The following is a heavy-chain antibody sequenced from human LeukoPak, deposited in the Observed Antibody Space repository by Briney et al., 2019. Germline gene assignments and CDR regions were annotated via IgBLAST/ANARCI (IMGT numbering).Heavy chain of an antibody. Sequence: GASVKVSCKASGYTFTSYGISWVRQAPGQGLERMGWISAYNGNTNYAQKLQGRVTMTTDTSTDTAYMELRSLRSDDTAVYYCARDPVSREWFDPWGQGTLVTVSS. CDR2: ISAYNGNT. D-gene: IGHD4-17*01. CDR3: ARDPVSREWFDP. J-gene: IGHJ5*02. CDR1: GYTFTSYG. V-gene: IGHV1-18*01.